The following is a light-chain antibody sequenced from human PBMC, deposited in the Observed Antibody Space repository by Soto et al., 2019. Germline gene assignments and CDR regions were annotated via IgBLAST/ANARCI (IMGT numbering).Light chain of an antibody. J-gene: IGKJ5*01. Sequence: EIVMTQSPATLSVSPGERASLSCRASQSISSNYLAWFQQKPGQAPRLLISTASSRATGIPDRFSGSGSGTDFTLTISRLEPEDFAVYYCQRYGSSPLITFGQGTRLEIK. CDR2: TAS. CDR3: QRYGSSPLIT. CDR1: QSISSNY. V-gene: IGKV3-20*01.